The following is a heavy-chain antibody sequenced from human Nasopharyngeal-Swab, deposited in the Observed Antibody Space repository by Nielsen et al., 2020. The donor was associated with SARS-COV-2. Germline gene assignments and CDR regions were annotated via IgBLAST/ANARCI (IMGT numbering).Heavy chain of an antibody. Sequence: GASLKISCKGSGYSFTSYWIAWVRQMPGKGLEWMGIIYPRDSDTRYSPSFQGQVTISADKSISTAYLQWSSLKAPDTAMYYCVRPEGVATSFKYYFQYGMDVWGQGTMVTVPS. V-gene: IGHV5-51*01. CDR1: GYSFTSYW. J-gene: IGHJ6*02. D-gene: IGHD5-12*01. CDR2: IYPRDSDT. CDR3: VRPEGVATSFKYYFQYGMDV.